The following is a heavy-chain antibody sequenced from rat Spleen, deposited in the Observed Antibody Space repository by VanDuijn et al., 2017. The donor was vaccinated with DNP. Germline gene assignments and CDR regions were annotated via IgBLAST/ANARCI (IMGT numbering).Heavy chain of an antibody. CDR2: IAPGSGGT. J-gene: IGHJ3*01. CDR1: GYTFTSYA. D-gene: IGHD1-2*01. V-gene: IGHV1-57*01. CDR3: ATHRLADISSWDWFAY. Sequence: QVQLQQSGAELAKPGSSVKISCKASGYTFTSYAMHWIKQTTGQALEWTGYIAPGSGGTKYNEKFKGKATLTVDKSSSTAYMQLSSLTPVDTAVYYCATHRLADISSWDWFAYWGQGTLVTVSS.